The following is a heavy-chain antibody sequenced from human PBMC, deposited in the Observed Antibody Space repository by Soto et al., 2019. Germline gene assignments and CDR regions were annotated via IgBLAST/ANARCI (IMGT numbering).Heavy chain of an antibody. V-gene: IGHV1-8*01. D-gene: IGHD6-13*01. CDR3: ARRSIGRYSSSWLRGGEFDY. CDR2: MNPNSGNT. Sequence: QVQLVQSGAEVKKPGASVKVSCKASGYTVTSYDINWVRQATGQGLEWMGWMNPNSGNTGYAQKFQGRVTMTRNTSISTAYMELSSLRSEDTAVYDCARRSIGRYSSSWLRGGEFDYWGQGTLVTVSS. CDR1: GYTVTSYD. J-gene: IGHJ4*02.